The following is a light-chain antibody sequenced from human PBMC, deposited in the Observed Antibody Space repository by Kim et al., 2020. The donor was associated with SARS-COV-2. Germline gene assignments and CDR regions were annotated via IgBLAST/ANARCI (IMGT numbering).Light chain of an antibody. V-gene: IGLV1-40*01. CDR3: QSYDTRLSAWV. CDR1: SSNIGAGYD. J-gene: IGLJ3*02. Sequence: QRVTISVAGSSSNIGAGYDVHWYQQILGTAPQLLIFGNNNRPSGVPARVSASTSGTAASLAIAGLQAEDEADYHCQSYDTRLSAWVFGGGTQLTVL. CDR2: GNN.